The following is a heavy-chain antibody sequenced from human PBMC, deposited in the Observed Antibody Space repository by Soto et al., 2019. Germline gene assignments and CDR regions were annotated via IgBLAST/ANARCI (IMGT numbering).Heavy chain of an antibody. V-gene: IGHV1-8*01. D-gene: IGHD2-15*01. CDR2: MNPNSGNT. Sequence: QVQLVQSGAEVKKPGASVKVSFKASGYTFTSYDINWVRQATGQGLEWMGWMNPNSGNTAYAQKFQGRVTMTRNTSISTAYMELSSLRSEDTAVYYCARERGCSGGSCYFFDYWGQGTLVTVSS. CDR3: ARERGCSGGSCYFFDY. CDR1: GYTFTSYD. J-gene: IGHJ4*02.